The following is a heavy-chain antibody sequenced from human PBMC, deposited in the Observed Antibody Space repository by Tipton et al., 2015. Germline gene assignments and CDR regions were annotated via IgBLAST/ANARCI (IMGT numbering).Heavy chain of an antibody. CDR1: GGSISSYY. D-gene: IGHD1/OR15-1a*01. Sequence: TLSLTCTVSGGSISSYYWSWIRQPPGKGLEWIGSLYFSGSTFYNPSLESRVTISVDTSKNQFSLKLSSVTAADTAVYYCARQGGFTNNPYHFDSWGQGTLVTVSS. CDR2: LYFSGST. V-gene: IGHV4-59*08. CDR3: ARQGGFTNNPYHFDS. J-gene: IGHJ4*02.